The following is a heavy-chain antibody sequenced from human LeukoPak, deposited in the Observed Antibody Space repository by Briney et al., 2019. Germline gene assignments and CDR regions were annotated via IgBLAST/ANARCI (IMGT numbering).Heavy chain of an antibody. V-gene: IGHV1-8*03. Sequence: GNTGYAQEFQGRVTISRNTSISTTYMELRSLRSDDTAVYYCATYGGDCSGGSCSIGDAFDIWGQGTMVTVSS. CDR2: GNT. CDR3: ATYGGDCSGGSCSIGDAFDI. J-gene: IGHJ3*02. D-gene: IGHD2-15*01.